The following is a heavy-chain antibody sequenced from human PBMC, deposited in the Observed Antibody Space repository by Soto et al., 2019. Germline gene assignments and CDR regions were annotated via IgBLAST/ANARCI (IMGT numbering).Heavy chain of an antibody. Sequence: SETLSLTCTVSGGSISSYYWSWIRQPPGKGLEWIGYIYYSGSTNYNPSLKSRVTISVDTSKNQFSLKLSSVTAADTAVYYCARSVVVPAAMAYNWFDPWGQGAVVTVSS. J-gene: IGHJ5*02. D-gene: IGHD2-2*01. CDR1: GGSISSYY. CDR2: IYYSGST. V-gene: IGHV4-59*01. CDR3: ARSVVVPAAMAYNWFDP.